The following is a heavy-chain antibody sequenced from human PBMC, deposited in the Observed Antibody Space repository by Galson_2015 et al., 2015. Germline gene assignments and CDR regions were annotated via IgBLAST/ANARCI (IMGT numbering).Heavy chain of an antibody. CDR3: AKELFGGDFYFDY. CDR2: ISGSSGST. J-gene: IGHJ4*02. V-gene: IGHV3-23*01. Sequence: SLRLSCAASGTSFSSYAMSWVRQAPGKGLEWVSAISGSSGSTYFADSVKGRFTISRDNSRNTLYLQMNSLRAEDTAVYYCAKELFGGDFYFDYWGQGTLVTVSS. CDR1: GTSFSSYA. D-gene: IGHD4-17*01.